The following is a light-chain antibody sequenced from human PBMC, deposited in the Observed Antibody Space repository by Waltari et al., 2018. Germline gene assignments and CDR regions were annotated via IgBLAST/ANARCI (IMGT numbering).Light chain of an antibody. Sequence: DIQMTQSPSSLSASVGDRVTITCQASQDITNYLNWYQQKPGKAPKLLIYDAANLETGVPSRFSGSGSETDFTFTISSLQPEDIATYYCQQYDNLPITLGQGTRLEIK. J-gene: IGKJ5*01. CDR1: QDITNY. CDR2: DAA. V-gene: IGKV1-33*01. CDR3: QQYDNLPIT.